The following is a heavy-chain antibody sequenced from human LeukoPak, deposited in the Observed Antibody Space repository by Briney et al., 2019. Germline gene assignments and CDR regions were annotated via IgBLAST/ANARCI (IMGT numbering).Heavy chain of an antibody. D-gene: IGHD1-26*01. CDR2: INPHSGGT. Sequence: ASVKVSCKASGYTFTDYYMHWVRQAPGQGLEWMGWINPHSGGTDHAQKFQGRVTMTRDTSISTAYMELSRLRSDDTAEYYCARDMDSGPDFFDYWGLGTLVTVSS. J-gene: IGHJ4*02. V-gene: IGHV1-2*02. CDR3: ARDMDSGPDFFDY. CDR1: GYTFTDYY.